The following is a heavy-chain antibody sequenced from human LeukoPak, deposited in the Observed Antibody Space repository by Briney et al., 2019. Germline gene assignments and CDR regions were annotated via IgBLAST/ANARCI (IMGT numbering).Heavy chain of an antibody. CDR3: ARVAYDFWSGYYPRAEYFQH. Sequence: PSETLSLTCTVSGGSISSYYWSWIRQPPGKGLEWIGYIYYSGSTNYNPSLKSRVTISVDTSKTQFSLKLSSVTAADTAVYYCARVAYDFWSGYYPRAEYFQHWGQGTLVTVSS. V-gene: IGHV4-59*01. D-gene: IGHD3-3*01. CDR1: GGSISSYY. CDR2: IYYSGST. J-gene: IGHJ1*01.